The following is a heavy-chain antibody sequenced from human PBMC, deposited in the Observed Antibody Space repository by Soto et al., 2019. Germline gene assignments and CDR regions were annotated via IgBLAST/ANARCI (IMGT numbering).Heavy chain of an antibody. Sequence: QVQLVQSGAEVKKPGSSVKVSCKASGGTFSSYAISWVRQAPGQGLEWMGGIIPIFGTANYAQKFQGRVTMTEDESTSTAYMELSSLRSEDTGVYYCARGVYDFWSGPNWFDPWGQGTLVTVSS. D-gene: IGHD3-3*01. J-gene: IGHJ5*02. CDR1: GGTFSSYA. V-gene: IGHV1-69*01. CDR2: IIPIFGTA. CDR3: ARGVYDFWSGPNWFDP.